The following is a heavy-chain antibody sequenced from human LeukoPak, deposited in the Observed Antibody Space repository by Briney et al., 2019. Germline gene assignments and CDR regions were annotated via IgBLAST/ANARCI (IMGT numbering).Heavy chain of an antibody. CDR2: ISSSSSYI. CDR3: ARAVGSYDAFDI. CDR1: GFTFSSYS. V-gene: IGHV3-21*01. Sequence: GGSLRLSCAASGFTFSSYSMNWVRQAPGKGLEWVSSISSSSSYIYYADSVKGRFTISRDNAKNSLYLQMNSLRAEDTAVYYCARAVGSYDAFDIWGQGTMVTVSS. J-gene: IGHJ3*02. D-gene: IGHD1-26*01.